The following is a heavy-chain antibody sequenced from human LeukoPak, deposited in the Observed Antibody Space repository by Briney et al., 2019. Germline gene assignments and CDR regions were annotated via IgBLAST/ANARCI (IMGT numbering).Heavy chain of an antibody. V-gene: IGHV4-34*01. CDR2: INHSGST. CDR1: GGSFSGYY. CDR3: ARGGYYGSGDDFRFDP. Sequence: SETLSLTCAVYGGSFSGYYWSWIRHPPGKGREWIVKINHSGSTNYNPSLKSRVTISVDMSKNQFYLKLSSVTPADTAVYYCARGGYYGSGDDFRFDPWGQGTLVTVSS. D-gene: IGHD3-10*01. J-gene: IGHJ5*02.